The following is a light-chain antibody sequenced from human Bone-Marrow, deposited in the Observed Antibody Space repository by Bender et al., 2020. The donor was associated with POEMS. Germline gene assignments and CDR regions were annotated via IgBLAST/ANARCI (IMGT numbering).Light chain of an antibody. Sequence: SYELTPPPSLSVSPGQTARITCSGNVLTKQYAYWYQQKSGQAPVLVMSEDNERPSGIPERFSGSSSGTTVTLMISGVQAEDEGDYYCQSADSTVSYVVFGGGTKLTVL. CDR3: QSADSTVSYVV. CDR2: EDN. CDR1: VLTKQY. J-gene: IGLJ2*01. V-gene: IGLV3-25*03.